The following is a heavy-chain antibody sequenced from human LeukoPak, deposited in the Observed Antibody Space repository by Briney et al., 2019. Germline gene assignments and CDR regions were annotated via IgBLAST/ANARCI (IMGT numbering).Heavy chain of an antibody. D-gene: IGHD2-15*01. J-gene: IGHJ4*02. Sequence: SETLSLTCTVSGGSISSYYWSWIRQPPGKGLEWIGYIYYSGSTNYNPSLKSRVTISVDTSKNQFSLKLSSVTAADTAVYYCARGHSPYYWGQGTLVTVSS. CDR3: ARGHSPYY. CDR2: IYYSGST. CDR1: GGSISSYY. V-gene: IGHV4-59*01.